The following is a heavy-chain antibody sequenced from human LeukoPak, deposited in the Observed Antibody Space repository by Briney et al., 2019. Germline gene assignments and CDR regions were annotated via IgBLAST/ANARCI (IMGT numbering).Heavy chain of an antibody. CDR3: SSHYGPGPV. CDR1: GYSFKDHH. CDR2: IHPGTGDT. J-gene: IGHJ4*02. V-gene: IGHV1-2*02. Sequence: ASVKVSCRALGYSFKDHHVIWVRQAPGQGLEWMGWIHPGTGDTKFGQNFQGRLTMTWDTSITTAYMDLIELTSDDTAVYYCSSHYGPGPVWGQGTLVTASS. D-gene: IGHD3-10*01.